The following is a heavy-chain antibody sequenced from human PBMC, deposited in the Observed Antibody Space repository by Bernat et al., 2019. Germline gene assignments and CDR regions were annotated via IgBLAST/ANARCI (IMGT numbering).Heavy chain of an antibody. Sequence: EVQLVESGGGLVQPGGSLRLSCAASGFTFSTYSMNWVRQAPGKGLEWVSYINSGGDNIWYADSVKGRFTISRESAKNSLYLQMNSLRDEDTAVYYCARDKDYAFDIWGQGTMVTVSP. D-gene: IGHD3/OR15-3a*01. CDR1: GFTFSTYS. CDR3: ARDKDYAFDI. CDR2: INSGGDNI. J-gene: IGHJ3*02. V-gene: IGHV3-48*02.